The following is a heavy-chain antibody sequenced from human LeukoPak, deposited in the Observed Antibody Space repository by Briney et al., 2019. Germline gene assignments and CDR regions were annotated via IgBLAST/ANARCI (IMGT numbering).Heavy chain of an antibody. CDR2: IRYDGSNK. CDR3: AKDGYGSGSSYYFDY. J-gene: IGHJ4*02. D-gene: IGHD3-10*01. CDR1: GFTFSSYG. Sequence: GGSLRLSCAASGFTFSSYGMHWVRQAPGKGLEWVAFIRYDGSNKYYADSVKGRFTISRDNSKNTLYLQMNSLRAEDTAVYYCAKDGYGSGSSYYFDYWGQGTLVTVSS. V-gene: IGHV3-30*02.